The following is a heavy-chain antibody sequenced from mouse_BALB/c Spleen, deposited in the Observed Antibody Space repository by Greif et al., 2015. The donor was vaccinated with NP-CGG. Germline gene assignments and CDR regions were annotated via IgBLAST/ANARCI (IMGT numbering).Heavy chain of an antibody. CDR3: APYYYGSSYRIFAY. CDR2: IDPENGNT. Sequence: EVQLQQSGAELVRPGALVKLSCKASGFNIKDYYMHWVKQRPEQGLEWIGWIDPENGNTIYDPKFQGKASITADTSSNTAYLQLSSLTSEDTAVYYCAPYYYGSSYRIFAYWGQGTLVTVSA. V-gene: IGHV14-1*02. CDR1: GFNIKDYY. J-gene: IGHJ3*01. D-gene: IGHD1-1*01.